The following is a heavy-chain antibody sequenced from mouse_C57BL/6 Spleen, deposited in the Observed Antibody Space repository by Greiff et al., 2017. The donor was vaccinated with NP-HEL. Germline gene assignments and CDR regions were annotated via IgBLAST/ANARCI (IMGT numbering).Heavy chain of an antibody. J-gene: IGHJ3*01. CDR3: ARKDGSSPSWFAY. V-gene: IGHV1-61*01. CDR1: GYTFTSYW. D-gene: IGHD1-1*01. Sequence: VQLQQPGAELVRPGSSVKLSCKASGYTFTSYWMDWVKQRPGQGLEWIGNIYPSDSETHYNQKFKDKATLTVDKSSSTAYMQLSSLTSEDAAVYDCARKDGSSPSWFAYWGQGTLVTVSA. CDR2: IYPSDSET.